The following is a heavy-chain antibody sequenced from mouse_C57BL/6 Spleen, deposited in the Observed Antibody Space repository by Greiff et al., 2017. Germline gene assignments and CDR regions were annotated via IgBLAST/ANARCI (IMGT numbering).Heavy chain of an antibody. CDR1: GYTFTDYY. CDR2: IYPGSGNT. V-gene: IGHV1-84*01. D-gene: IGHD1-1*01. CDR3: ARRGGDYCYGSSAMDY. Sequence: VQLQQSGPELVKPGASVKISCKASGYTFTDYYINWVKQRPGQGLEWIGWIYPGSGNTKYNEKFKGKATLTVDTSSSTAYMQISSLTSEDSAVYFCARRGGDYCYGSSAMDYWGQGTSVTVSA. J-gene: IGHJ4*01.